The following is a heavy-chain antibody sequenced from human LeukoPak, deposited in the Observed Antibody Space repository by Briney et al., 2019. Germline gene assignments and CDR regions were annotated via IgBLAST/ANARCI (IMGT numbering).Heavy chain of an antibody. CDR3: ARGSIAYSYGFDNY. CDR1: GYTFTAYY. Sequence: GASVKVSCKASGYTFTAYYMHWVRQAPGQGLEWMGWVNPNSGGTSYAQKFQGRVTMTKDTSISTAYMELSRLTSDDTAVYYCARGSIAYSYGFDNYWGQGTLVTVSS. CDR2: VNPNSGGT. V-gene: IGHV1-2*02. J-gene: IGHJ4*02. D-gene: IGHD5-18*01.